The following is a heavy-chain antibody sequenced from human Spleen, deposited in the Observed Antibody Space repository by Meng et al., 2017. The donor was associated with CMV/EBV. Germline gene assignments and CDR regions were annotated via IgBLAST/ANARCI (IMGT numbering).Heavy chain of an antibody. D-gene: IGHD6-13*01. CDR2: ISWNSGSI. Sequence: SLKISCAASGFSFDDYAMHWVRQAPGKGLEWVSGISWNSGSIGYADSVKGRFTISRDNAKNSLYLQMNSLRAEDTAVYYCARGIAAADSDYWGQGTLVTVSS. CDR3: ARGIAAADSDY. V-gene: IGHV3-9*01. J-gene: IGHJ4*02. CDR1: GFSFDDYA.